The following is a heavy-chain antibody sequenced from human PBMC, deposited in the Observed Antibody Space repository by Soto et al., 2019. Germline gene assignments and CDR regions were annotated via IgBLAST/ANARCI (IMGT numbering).Heavy chain of an antibody. CDR1: GYIFASYW. J-gene: IGHJ6*02. D-gene: IGHD5-18*01. CDR3: ARYWHSYSLNYYRGMDV. V-gene: IGHV5-51*01. CDR2: IYPGDSDT. Sequence: PRESLKISYQGSGYIFASYWSVWVRQIRGKDLEWMGIIYPGDSDTRYSPSSQGQVTISADKSISTAYLQWSSLKASDTAMYFCARYWHSYSLNYYRGMDVWGQGTTVTV.